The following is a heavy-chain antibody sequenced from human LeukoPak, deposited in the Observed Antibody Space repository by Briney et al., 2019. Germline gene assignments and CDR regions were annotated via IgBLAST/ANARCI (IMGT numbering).Heavy chain of an antibody. D-gene: IGHD6-13*01. CDR2: MRQDGSDK. CDR1: GFTSSTAW. V-gene: IGHV3-7*01. J-gene: IGHJ3*01. CDR3: DAYKFLLSWSAFDF. Sequence: GGSLTLSCAVSGFTSSTAWLTWVRQAPGKGPEWVADMRQDGSDKYYLDSVRGRFIISGDIVKNSVSLHMNRLSVEDTAVYYCDAYKFLLSWSAFDFWGRGTMVTVSS.